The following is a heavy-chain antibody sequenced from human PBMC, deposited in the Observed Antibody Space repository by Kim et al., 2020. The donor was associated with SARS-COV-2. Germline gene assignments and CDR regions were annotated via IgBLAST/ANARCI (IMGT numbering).Heavy chain of an antibody. CDR1: GGSISSGGYS. Sequence: SETLSLTCAVSGGSISSGGYSWSWIRQPPGKGLEWIGYIYHSGSTYYNPSLKSRVTISVDRSKNQFSLKLSSVTAADTAVYYCARQLEGLGGTYYYYYM. CDR2: IYHSGST. V-gene: IGHV4-30-2*01. D-gene: IGHD1-1*01. J-gene: IGHJ6*03. CDR3: ARQLEGLGGTYYYYYM.